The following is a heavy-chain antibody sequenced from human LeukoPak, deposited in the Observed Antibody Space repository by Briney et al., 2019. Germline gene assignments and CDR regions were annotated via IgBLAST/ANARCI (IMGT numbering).Heavy chain of an antibody. V-gene: IGHV3-74*01. CDR2: INSDGSDT. Sequence: GGSLRLSCAASGFTFSTYWMHWVRQAPGKGPVWVSRINSDGSDTSYADSVKGRVTVSRDNAKNTLYLQMNSLRPEDTAVYYCARAGGQPSRDAFDIWGQGTMVTVSS. CDR1: GFTFSTYW. D-gene: IGHD3-16*01. J-gene: IGHJ3*02. CDR3: ARAGGQPSRDAFDI.